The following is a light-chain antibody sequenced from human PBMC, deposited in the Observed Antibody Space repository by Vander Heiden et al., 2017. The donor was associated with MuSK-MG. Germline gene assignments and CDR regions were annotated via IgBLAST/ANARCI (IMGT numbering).Light chain of an antibody. J-gene: IGLJ1*01. Sequence: QPALAQPASVSVSPGQSLTISRTGTSNDVGGYTYVSWYQQQPGKAPIPMLYEVSNRPSGVSNRFSGSKSGNTASLTISGLQAEDEADYYCSSYTSSSTPHYVFGTGTKVTVL. V-gene: IGLV2-14*01. CDR3: SSYTSSSTPHYV. CDR2: EVS. CDR1: SNDVGGYTY.